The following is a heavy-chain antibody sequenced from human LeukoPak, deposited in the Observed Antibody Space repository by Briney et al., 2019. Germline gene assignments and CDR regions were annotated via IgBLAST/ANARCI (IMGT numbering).Heavy chain of an antibody. J-gene: IGHJ4*02. CDR1: GFTFSSYW. CDR3: ARHSSGQPFDY. CDR2: TKKDGSEK. V-gene: IGHV3-7*03. D-gene: IGHD6-19*01. Sequence: GGSLRLSCAASGFTFSSYWMNWVRQAPGNALEWVAYTKKDGSEKYYVDSAKGRFTISRDNAKNSLYLQMNSLRAEDTAVYYCARHSSGQPFDYWGQGTLVTVSS.